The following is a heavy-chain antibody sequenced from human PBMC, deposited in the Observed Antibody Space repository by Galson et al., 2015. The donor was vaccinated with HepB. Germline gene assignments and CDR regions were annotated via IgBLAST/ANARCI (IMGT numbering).Heavy chain of an antibody. D-gene: IGHD6-19*01. V-gene: IGHV4-61*01. CDR1: GASVSSGSYY. CDR3: AREEEYSTGWYAY. Sequence: LSLTCTVSGASVSSGSYYWSWIRQPPGKGLEWIGYIYYSGSTDYNPFLKSRVTISIDTSKSQFSLKLTSVTAADTAVYYCAREEEYSTGWYAYWGQGTLVTVSS. J-gene: IGHJ4*02. CDR2: IYYSGST.